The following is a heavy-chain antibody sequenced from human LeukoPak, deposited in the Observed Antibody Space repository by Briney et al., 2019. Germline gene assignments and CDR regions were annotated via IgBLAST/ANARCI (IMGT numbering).Heavy chain of an antibody. CDR1: GFTFSSYE. CDR3: ARDWTIAVALD. D-gene: IGHD6-19*01. J-gene: IGHJ4*02. CDR2: ISSSGSTI. V-gene: IGHV3-48*03. Sequence: GGSLRLSCAASGFTFSSYEMNWVRQAPGKGLEWVSYISSSGSTIYYADSVKGRFTISRDNAKNSLYLQMNSLRAEDTAVYYCARDWTIAVALDWGQGTLVTVSS.